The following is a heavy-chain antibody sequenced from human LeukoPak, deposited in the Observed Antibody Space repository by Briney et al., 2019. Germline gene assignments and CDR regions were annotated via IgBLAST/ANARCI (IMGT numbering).Heavy chain of an antibody. Sequence: PGGSLRLSCAVSGFTFSNAWMSWVRQAPGKGLEWVGRIKSKTDGGTTDYAAPVKGRFTISRDDSKNALYLQMSSLKTEDTAVYYCTTNGLLWFGELLLGAFDIWGQGTMVTVSS. CDR2: IKSKTDGGTT. CDR3: TTNGLLWFGELLLGAFDI. V-gene: IGHV3-15*01. J-gene: IGHJ3*02. D-gene: IGHD3-10*01. CDR1: GFTFSNAW.